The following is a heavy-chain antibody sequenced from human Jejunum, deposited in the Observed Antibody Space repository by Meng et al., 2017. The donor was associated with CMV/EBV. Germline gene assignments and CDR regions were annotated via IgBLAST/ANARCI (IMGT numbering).Heavy chain of an antibody. V-gene: IGHV3-21*01. J-gene: IGHJ6*02. Sequence: NWVPQAPDKGLEWVSSVKSHSTFIYNADSVKGRFTISRDNAENSLHLQINSLRAEYTSVYFCARHLSERYCNSTSCSYSYFYGMDVWGRGTTVTVSS. CDR2: VKSHSTFI. CDR3: ARHLSERYCNSTSCSYSYFYGMDV. D-gene: IGHD2-2*01.